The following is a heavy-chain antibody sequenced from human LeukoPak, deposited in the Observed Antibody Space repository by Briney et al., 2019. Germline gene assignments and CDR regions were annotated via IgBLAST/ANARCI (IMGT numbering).Heavy chain of an antibody. CDR2: ISAYNGNT. CDR3: AREGPYYYDSSGSSY. Sequence: GASVKVSCKASGYTLTSYGISWFGRAPGQGLEWMGWISAYNGNTNYAQKLQGRVTMTTDTSTSTAYMELRSLRSDDTAVYYCAREGPYYYDSSGSSYWGQGTLVTVSS. D-gene: IGHD3-22*01. CDR1: GYTLTSYG. V-gene: IGHV1-18*01. J-gene: IGHJ4*02.